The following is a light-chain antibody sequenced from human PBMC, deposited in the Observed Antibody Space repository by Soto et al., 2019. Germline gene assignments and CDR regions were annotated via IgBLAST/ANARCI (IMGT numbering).Light chain of an antibody. CDR1: QSVTNF. CDR3: QQYNDWSSR. J-gene: IGKJ2*03. V-gene: IGKV1-5*01. Sequence: DIQMTQSPSTLSASVGDRVTITCLASQSVTNFLAWYQQKAAKAPKLLIYDASTLEDGVPSRFSGSGSGTQFTLTISSVQPDDYATYYCQQYNDWSSRFGQGTKLEIK. CDR2: DAS.